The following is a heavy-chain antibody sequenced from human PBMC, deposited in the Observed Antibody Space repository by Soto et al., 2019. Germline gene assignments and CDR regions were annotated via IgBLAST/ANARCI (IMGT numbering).Heavy chain of an antibody. D-gene: IGHD3-3*01. J-gene: IGHJ5*02. CDR1: GYTFTSYD. CDR3: ARGRCDFWSGYLNWFDP. CDR2: MNPNSGNT. Sequence: ASVKVSCKASGYTFTSYDINWVRQATGQGLEWMGWMNPNSGNTDYAQKFQGRVTMTRNTSLSTAYMELSSLRSEDTAVYYGARGRCDFWSGYLNWFDPGGQGTLVTVSS. V-gene: IGHV1-8*01.